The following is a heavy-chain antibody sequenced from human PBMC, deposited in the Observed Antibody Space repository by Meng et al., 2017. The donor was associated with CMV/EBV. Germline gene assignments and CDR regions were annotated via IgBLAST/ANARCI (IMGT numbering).Heavy chain of an antibody. D-gene: IGHD5-24*01. Sequence: QVHLRRWGAGLLKPSETLSLTCAVYGGSFSCYYWSWIRQPPGKGLEWIGEINHSGSTNYNPSLKSRVTISVDTSKNQFSLKLSSVTAADTAVYYCARESWLQGLGHWGQGTLVTVSS. V-gene: IGHV4-34*01. CDR1: GGSFSCYY. CDR2: INHSGST. J-gene: IGHJ4*02. CDR3: ARESWLQGLGH.